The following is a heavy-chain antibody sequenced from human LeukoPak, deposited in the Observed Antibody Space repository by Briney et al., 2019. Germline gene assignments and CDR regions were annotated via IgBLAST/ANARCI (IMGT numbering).Heavy chain of an antibody. V-gene: IGHV3-23*01. CDR2: ISGSGSST. Sequence: GGSLRLSCAASGFTFSSYDMSWVRQAPGKGLEWVSGISGSGSSTYYADSVKGRFTISRDNSKSTLYLQMNSLRAEDTAVYYCAKDRHAPGRYCSSTICFPFDPWGQGTLVTVFS. D-gene: IGHD2-2*01. CDR1: GFTFSSYD. J-gene: IGHJ5*02. CDR3: AKDRHAPGRYCSSTICFPFDP.